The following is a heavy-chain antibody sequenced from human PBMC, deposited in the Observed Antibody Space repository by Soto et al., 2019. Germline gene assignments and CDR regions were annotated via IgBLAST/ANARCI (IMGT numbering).Heavy chain of an antibody. D-gene: IGHD2-21*02. CDR2: IYPGDSET. V-gene: IGHV5-51*01. Sequence: EVQLVQSGAEVKKPGESLKISCKGSGYSFTSYWIVWVRQMPGKGLERMGIIYPGDSETRYSPSLQGQVTMSADKSTSTAYLQWSSLKASDTAMYYCARRSYCDGDCTRRPYDYYGMDVWGQGNTVTVSS. J-gene: IGHJ6*02. CDR1: GYSFTSYW. CDR3: ARRSYCDGDCTRRPYDYYGMDV.